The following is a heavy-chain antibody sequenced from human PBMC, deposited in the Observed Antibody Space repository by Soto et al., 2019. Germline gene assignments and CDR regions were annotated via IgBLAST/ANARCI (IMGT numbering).Heavy chain of an antibody. J-gene: IGHJ5*02. V-gene: IGHV4-39*01. CDR1: GGSISSSSYY. Sequence: PSVTLSLTCTVSGGSISSSSYYWSWIRQPPGKRLEWIGSIYYSGSTYYNPSLKSRVTISVDTSKNQFSLKLSSVTAADTAVYYCASSXHYYDSSGPKKYNWFDPWGQGTLVTVSS. CDR2: IYYSGST. D-gene: IGHD3-22*01. CDR3: ASSXHYYDSSGPKKYNWFDP.